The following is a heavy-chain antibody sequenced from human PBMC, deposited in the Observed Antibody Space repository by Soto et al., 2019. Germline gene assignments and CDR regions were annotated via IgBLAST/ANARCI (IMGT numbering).Heavy chain of an antibody. J-gene: IGHJ3*01. CDR2: ISNDGSDK. Sequence: QVHLVESGGGVVQPGRSLRLSCAASGFTFNNFGMHWVRQAPGKGLEWVAAISNDGSDKYYADSVRGRLTISRDNSPNTVYMQMTSLRAEETAVYYCAKDQGIAASHGIDWGQGTMVTVSS. CDR3: AKDQGIAASHGID. V-gene: IGHV3-30*18. CDR1: GFTFNNFG. D-gene: IGHD6-13*01.